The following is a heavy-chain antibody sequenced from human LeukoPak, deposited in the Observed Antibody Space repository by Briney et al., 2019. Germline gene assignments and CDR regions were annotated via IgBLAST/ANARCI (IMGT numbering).Heavy chain of an antibody. CDR1: GYSITNYW. Sequence: GASLKFSCTGSGYSITNYWIGWVQEPPGKGLEWTGIIYPSASDTRYNQSFQRQAIISVNTTISAAYLQSSSLYASTAAMYYCVRRGSSWYVADYWGEGTLVTVSS. V-gene: IGHV5-51*07. J-gene: IGHJ4*02. D-gene: IGHD6-13*01. CDR2: IYPSASDT. CDR3: VRRGSSWYVADY.